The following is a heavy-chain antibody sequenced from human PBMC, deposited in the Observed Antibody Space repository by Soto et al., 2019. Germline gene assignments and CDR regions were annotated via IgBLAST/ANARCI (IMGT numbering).Heavy chain of an antibody. CDR1: GFTFNSLS. Sequence: PGGSLILSCTGSGFTFNSLSLHWVRQGPDKGLEWVAVVSFDGKVTYYADSVKGRFTVSRDNSKNTIYLQANSLRAEDTAVYYCAREPYGDSQYFDYWGQGTPVTVSS. J-gene: IGHJ4*02. V-gene: IGHV3-30*04. CDR2: VSFDGKVT. CDR3: AREPYGDSQYFDY. D-gene: IGHD2-21*02.